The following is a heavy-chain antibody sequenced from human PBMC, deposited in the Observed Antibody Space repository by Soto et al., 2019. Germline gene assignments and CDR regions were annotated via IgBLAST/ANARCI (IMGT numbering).Heavy chain of an antibody. CDR3: ANTYYDFWSGTPSDSYGMDV. J-gene: IGHJ6*02. CDR2: ISYDGSNK. CDR1: GFTFSSFG. D-gene: IGHD3-3*01. Sequence: GGSLRLSCAASGFTFSSFGMHWVRQAPGKGLEWVAVISYDGSNKYYADSVKGRFTISRDNSKNTLYLQMNSLRAEDTAVYYCANTYYDFWSGTPSDSYGMDVWGQGTTVTV. V-gene: IGHV3-30*18.